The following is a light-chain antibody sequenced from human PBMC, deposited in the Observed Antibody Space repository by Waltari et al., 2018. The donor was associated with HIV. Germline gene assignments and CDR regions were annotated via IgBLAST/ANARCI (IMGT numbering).Light chain of an antibody. J-gene: IGKJ4*01. CDR1: QGISTY. CDR2: TAS. Sequence: IQLTQSPSFLSASVGDRVTITCRATQGISTYLAWYQQKPGKAPNLLIFTASGLKSGVPSRFSGSGSGTEFTLTISGLQPEDSATYYCQQFKSYPLTFGVGTKVEIK. CDR3: QQFKSYPLT. V-gene: IGKV1-9*01.